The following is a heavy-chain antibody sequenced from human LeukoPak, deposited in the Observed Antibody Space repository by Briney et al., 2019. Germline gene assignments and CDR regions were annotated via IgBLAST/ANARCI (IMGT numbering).Heavy chain of an antibody. D-gene: IGHD2-2*01. CDR3: AREGCSGTNCLYYFYYMDV. V-gene: IGHV4-39*07. J-gene: IGHJ6*03. CDR1: GGSMSSHIYY. CDR2: ISHGGTA. Sequence: PSETLSLICTVSGGSMSSHIYYWGWIRQPPGKGLEWTGSISHGGTAYYKPSLKSRVTISVDTSNNQFSLKLSSVTAADTAVYYCAREGCSGTNCLYYFYYMDVWGKGTTVTVFS.